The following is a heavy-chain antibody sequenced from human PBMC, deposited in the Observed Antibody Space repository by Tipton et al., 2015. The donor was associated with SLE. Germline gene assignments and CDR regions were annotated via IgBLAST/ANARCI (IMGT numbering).Heavy chain of an antibody. CDR3: ARVPGEWEPNADAFDI. D-gene: IGHD1-26*01. CDR1: GGSISSYY. J-gene: IGHJ3*02. Sequence: TLSLTCTVSGGSISSYYWSWIRQPPGRGLKWIGHIYSSGSTNCNPSLKSRVTLSVDTSKDHFSLKLSSVTAADTAVYYCARVPGEWEPNADAFDIWGQGTMVTVSS. V-gene: IGHV4-59*08. CDR2: IYSSGST.